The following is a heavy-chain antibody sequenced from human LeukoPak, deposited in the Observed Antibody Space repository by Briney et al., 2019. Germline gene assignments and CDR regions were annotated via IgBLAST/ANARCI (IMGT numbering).Heavy chain of an antibody. D-gene: IGHD3-22*01. CDR1: GGSISSYY. CDR2: IYYSGST. CDR3: ARGPYYYDSSGYYYLDFYYYYGMDV. Sequence: SETLSLTCTVSGGSISSYYWSWIRQPSGKGLEWIGYIYYSGSTNYNPSLKSRVTISVDTSKNQFSLKLSSVTAADTAVYYCARGPYYYDSSGYYYLDFYYYYGMDVWGQGTTVTVSS. V-gene: IGHV4-59*01. J-gene: IGHJ6*02.